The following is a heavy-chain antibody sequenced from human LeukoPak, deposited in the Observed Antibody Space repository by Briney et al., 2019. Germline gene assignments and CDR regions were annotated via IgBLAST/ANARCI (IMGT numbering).Heavy chain of an antibody. D-gene: IGHD3-22*01. CDR1: RGAISTQF. J-gene: IGHJ6*03. Sequence: SETLSLTCTLSRGAISTQFWNWIRQPAGKGLEWIGRIYATGTSDYNPSLKSRVTMSVDPSMNQFSLKMTSVTAADTAVYYCARDKYDSSGYSLVSYYYMDVWGKGTTVTVSS. CDR2: IYATGTS. CDR3: ARDKYDSSGYSLVSYYYMDV. V-gene: IGHV4-4*07.